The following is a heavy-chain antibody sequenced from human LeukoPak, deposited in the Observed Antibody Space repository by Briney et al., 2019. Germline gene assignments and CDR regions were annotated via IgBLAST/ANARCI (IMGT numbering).Heavy chain of an antibody. J-gene: IGHJ4*02. CDR2: MWYDGSNK. CDR3: ARETLREARDRSSTSCPLGY. Sequence: GRSLRLSCAASGFTFSSYGMHWVRQAPGKGLGWMAVMWYDGSNKYYADSVKGRFTISRDNSKNTLYLQMNSLRAEDTAVYYCARETLREARDRSSTSCPLGYWGQGTLVTVSS. D-gene: IGHD2-2*01. V-gene: IGHV3-33*01. CDR1: GFTFSSYG.